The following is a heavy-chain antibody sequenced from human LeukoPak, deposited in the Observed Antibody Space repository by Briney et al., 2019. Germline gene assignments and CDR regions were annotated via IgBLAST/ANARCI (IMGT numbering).Heavy chain of an antibody. CDR2: INWNGGST. J-gene: IGHJ4*02. CDR3: ARETPDSSGWD. CDR1: GFTFDDYG. Sequence: TGGSLRLSCAASGFTFDDYGMSWVRQAPGKGLEWVSGINWNGGSTGYADSVKGRFAISRDNARNSLYLQMNSLRGEDTAIYYCARETPDSSGWDWGQGTLVTVSS. D-gene: IGHD6-19*01. V-gene: IGHV3-20*04.